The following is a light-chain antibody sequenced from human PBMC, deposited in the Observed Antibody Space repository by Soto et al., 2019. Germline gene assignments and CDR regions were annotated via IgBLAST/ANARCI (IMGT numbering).Light chain of an antibody. V-gene: IGKV3D-15*01. CDR2: GAS. CDR1: QTVSSSD. Sequence: EIVLTQSPGTLSLSPGERATLSCRASQTVSSSDLAWYQQKPGQAPRLLIYGASSRATGIPARFSGSGSGTEFNLTISSLQSEDFGVYYCQQYNNWPRATFGGGTKVDIK. J-gene: IGKJ4*01. CDR3: QQYNNWPRAT.